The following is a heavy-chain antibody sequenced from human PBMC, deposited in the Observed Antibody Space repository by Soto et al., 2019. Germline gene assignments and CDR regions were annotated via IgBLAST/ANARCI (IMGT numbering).Heavy chain of an antibody. CDR1: GFTFADSA. CDR2: IVVDSGNT. CDR3: AIDKSSDY. Sequence: GASVKVSCKASGFTFADSAVQWVRQARGQRPEWIGRIVVDSGNTKYAQKFPERVTITWDMSTSTAYMELRSLRSDDTAVYYCAIDKSSDYWGQGTLVTVS. J-gene: IGHJ4*02. V-gene: IGHV1-58*01.